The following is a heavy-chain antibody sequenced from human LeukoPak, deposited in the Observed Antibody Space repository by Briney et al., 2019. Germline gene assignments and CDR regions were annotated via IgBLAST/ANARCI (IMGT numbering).Heavy chain of an antibody. CDR1: GGSISSYY. V-gene: IGHV4-59*08. CDR3: ASLNLVRGRLINTTRFDS. D-gene: IGHD3-10*01. Sequence: SETLSLTCTVSGGSISSYYWSWIRQPPGQGLEWIGYIYYSGSTNYNPSLKSRVTISVDTSKNQFSLKLSSVTAADTAVYYCASLNLVRGRLINTTRFDSWGQGALVTVSS. J-gene: IGHJ4*02. CDR2: IYYSGST.